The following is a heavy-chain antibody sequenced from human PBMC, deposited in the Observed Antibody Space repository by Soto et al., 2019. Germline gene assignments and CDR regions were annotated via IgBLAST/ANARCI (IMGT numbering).Heavy chain of an antibody. CDR2: ISYDGSNK. Sequence: QVQLVESGGGVVQPGRSLRLSCAASGFTFSSYGMHWVRQAPDKGLEWVAVISYDGSNKYYADSVKGRFTISRDNSKNTLYLQMNSLRAEDTAVYYCAKGGKYSSGWSAYWGQGTLVTVSS. V-gene: IGHV3-30*18. J-gene: IGHJ4*02. D-gene: IGHD6-19*01. CDR3: AKGGKYSSGWSAY. CDR1: GFTFSSYG.